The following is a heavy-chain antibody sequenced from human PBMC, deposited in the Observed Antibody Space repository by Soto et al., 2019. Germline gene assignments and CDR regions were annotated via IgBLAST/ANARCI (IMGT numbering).Heavy chain of an antibody. D-gene: IGHD3-16*01. CDR1: CDSINSFDKY. V-gene: IGHV4-31*03. CDR3: ATNVDSALFGNWFDP. CDR2: IYYSGNT. J-gene: IGHJ5*02. Sequence: SETLSLTCTVSCDSINSFDKYWSWIRQHPGKGLEWIGYIYYSGNTYYNPSLKSRVLISIDTSKNQFSLKLSSVTAADTALYYCATNVDSALFGNWFDPWGQGTLVTVSS.